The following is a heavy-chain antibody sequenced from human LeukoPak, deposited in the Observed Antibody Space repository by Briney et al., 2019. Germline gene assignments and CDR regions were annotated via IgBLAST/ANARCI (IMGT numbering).Heavy chain of an antibody. J-gene: IGHJ4*02. V-gene: IGHV5-51*01. D-gene: IGHD6-13*01. CDR3: ARHPYSSSWPIDY. CDR1: GYSFTSYW. Sequence: GESLKISCKGSGYSFTSYWIGWVRQMPGKGLEWMGIIHPGDSDTRYSPSFQGQVTISADKSISTAYLQWSSLKASDTAMYYCARHPYSSSWPIDYWGQGTLVTVSS. CDR2: IHPGDSDT.